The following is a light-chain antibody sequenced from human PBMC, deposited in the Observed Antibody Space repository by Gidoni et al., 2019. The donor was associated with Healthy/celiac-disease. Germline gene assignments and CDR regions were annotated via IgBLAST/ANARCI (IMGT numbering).Light chain of an antibody. J-gene: IGKJ4*01. CDR1: QSVSSY. CDR2: DAS. CDR3: QQRSNWPT. Sequence: EIVLTQSPATLSLSPGERATLSCRASQSVSSYLAWYQQKPGQAPRLLIYDASNRATGIPARFSGSGSGTDFTLTISILEPEDFAVYYCQQRSNWPTFGGXTKVEIK. V-gene: IGKV3-11*01.